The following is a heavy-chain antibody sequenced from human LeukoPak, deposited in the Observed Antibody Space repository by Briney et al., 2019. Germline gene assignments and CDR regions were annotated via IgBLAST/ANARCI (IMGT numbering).Heavy chain of an antibody. D-gene: IGHD4-17*01. V-gene: IGHV4-59*01. Sequence: PSETLSLTCTVSGGSISSYYWNWIRQPPGKGLEWIGYIYYSGSTNYNPSLKSRVTISVDKSKNQISLKLSSVTAADAAVYYCARDLGYGDPFDYWGQGTLVTVSS. CDR3: ARDLGYGDPFDY. J-gene: IGHJ4*02. CDR2: IYYSGST. CDR1: GGSISSYY.